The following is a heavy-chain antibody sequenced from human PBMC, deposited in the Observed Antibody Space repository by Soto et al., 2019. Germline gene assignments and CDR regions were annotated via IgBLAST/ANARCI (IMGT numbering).Heavy chain of an antibody. Sequence: QVHLQQSGPGLLKPSQTLSLTCAISGDSVSNSAVAWNWMRQSPSRGLEWLGRTYSGSESYNDHSISLKGRVTINPDPSKNQFSLQLSSVTPEDTAVYYCARGINSAFDSWGQGTLVTVSS. V-gene: IGHV6-1*01. D-gene: IGHD5-18*01. CDR1: GDSVSNSAVA. J-gene: IGHJ4*02. CDR3: ARGINSAFDS. CDR2: TYSGSESYN.